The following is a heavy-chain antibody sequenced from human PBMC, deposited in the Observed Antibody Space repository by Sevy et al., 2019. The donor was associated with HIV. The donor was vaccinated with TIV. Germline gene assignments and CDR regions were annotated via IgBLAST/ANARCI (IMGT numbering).Heavy chain of an antibody. CDR1: GFTFSSYS. CDR3: ARDRVTGTADFFDY. Sequence: GGSLRLSCAASGFTFSSYSMNWVRQAPGKGLEWVSYISSSSSTIYYTDSVKGRFTISRDNAKNLRYLRMNSLGDEDTAVYYCARDRVTGTADFFDYWGQGTLVTVSS. V-gene: IGHV3-48*02. D-gene: IGHD1-20*01. J-gene: IGHJ4*02. CDR2: ISSSSSTI.